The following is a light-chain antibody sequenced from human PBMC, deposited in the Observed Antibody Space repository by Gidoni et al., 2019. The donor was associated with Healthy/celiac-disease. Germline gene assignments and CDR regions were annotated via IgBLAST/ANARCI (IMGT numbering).Light chain of an antibody. J-gene: IGLJ3*02. CDR1: SLSSYY. CDR2: GKN. V-gene: IGLV3-19*01. CDR3: NSRDSSGNHQV. Sequence: VSVALGQTVRITCQGDSLSSYYASWYQQKPGQAPVLVIYGKNNRPSGIPDRFSGSSSGNTASLTITGAQAEDEADYYCNSRDSSGNHQVFGGGTKLTVL.